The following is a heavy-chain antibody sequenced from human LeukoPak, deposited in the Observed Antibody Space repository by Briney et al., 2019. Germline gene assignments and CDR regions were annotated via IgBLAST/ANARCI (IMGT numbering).Heavy chain of an antibody. CDR1: GGSISSYY. CDR3: AREMATMGYDWFDP. J-gene: IGHJ5*02. CDR2: IYYSGST. D-gene: IGHD5-24*01. V-gene: IGHV4-59*01. Sequence: SETLSLTCTVSGGSISSYYWSWIRQPPGKGLEWIGYIYYSGSTNYNPSLKSRVTISVDTSKNQFSLKLTSVTPADTAVYYCAREMATMGYDWFDPWGQGTLVTVSS.